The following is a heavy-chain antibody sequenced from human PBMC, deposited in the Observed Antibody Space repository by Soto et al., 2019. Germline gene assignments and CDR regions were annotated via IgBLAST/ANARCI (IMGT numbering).Heavy chain of an antibody. CDR1: GYTFTGYY. Sequence: GASVKVSCKASGYTFTGYYMHWVRQAPGQGLEWMGWINPNSGGTNYAQKFQGWVTMTRDTSISTAYMELSRLRSDDTAVYYCARGPLPAAGTLGYYYYYMDVWGKGTTVTVSS. D-gene: IGHD6-13*01. CDR3: ARGPLPAAGTLGYYYYYMDV. CDR2: INPNSGGT. V-gene: IGHV1-2*04. J-gene: IGHJ6*03.